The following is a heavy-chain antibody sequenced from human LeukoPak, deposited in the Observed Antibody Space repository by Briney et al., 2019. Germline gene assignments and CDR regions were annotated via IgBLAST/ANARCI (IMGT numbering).Heavy chain of an antibody. D-gene: IGHD3-22*01. J-gene: IGHJ4*02. CDR3: ARAGYYDSSGYHPGLDY. Sequence: ASVTVSCTASGYTFTSYGISWVRQAPGQGLEWMGWISAYNGNTNYAQKLQGRVTMTTDTSTSTAYMELRSLRSDDTAVYYCARAGYYDSSGYHPGLDYWGQGTLVTVSS. CDR1: GYTFTSYG. V-gene: IGHV1-18*01. CDR2: ISAYNGNT.